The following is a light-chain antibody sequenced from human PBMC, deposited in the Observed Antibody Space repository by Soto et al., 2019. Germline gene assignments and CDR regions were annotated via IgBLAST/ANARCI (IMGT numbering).Light chain of an antibody. CDR2: YNN. J-gene: IGLJ1*01. Sequence: QSVLTQPPPASETPGQTVSISCSGSNSNIASNTVNWYQHLPGTAPKLLIYYNNQRPSGVPDRFSGSKSGTSASLAISGLQSEDECDYYGADWDVTLIPNVFGSGIK. V-gene: IGLV1-44*01. CDR3: ADWDVTLIPNV. CDR1: NSNIASNT.